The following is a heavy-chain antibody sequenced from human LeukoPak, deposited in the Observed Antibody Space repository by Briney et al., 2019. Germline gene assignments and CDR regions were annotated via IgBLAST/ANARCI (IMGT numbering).Heavy chain of an antibody. CDR1: GYRFISNY. CDR2: MHPGNGNT. V-gene: IGHV1-2*02. CDR3: AREGSYCVGGDCYSFDF. J-gene: IGHJ4*02. D-gene: IGHD2-21*02. Sequence: ASVKVSCKASGYRFISNYIQWVRQAPGLGPEWMGWMHPGNGNTRYAEKFQGRVTMTRDTSINTAYMDLSSLRSDDTAVYYCAREGSYCVGGDCYSFDFWGQGTLITASS.